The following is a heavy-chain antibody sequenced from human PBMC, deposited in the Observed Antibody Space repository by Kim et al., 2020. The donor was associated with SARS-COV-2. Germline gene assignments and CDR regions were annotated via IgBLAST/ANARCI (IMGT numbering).Heavy chain of an antibody. CDR1: GYTFTSYG. V-gene: IGHV1-18*01. CDR2: ISAYNGNT. CDR3: ARDKRAPGIAAAGNWFDP. Sequence: ASVKVSCKASGYTFTSYGISWVRQAPGQGLEWMGWISAYNGNTNYAQKLQGRVTMTTDTSTSTAYMELRSLRSDDTAVYYCARDKRAPGIAAAGNWFDPWGQGTLVTVSS. J-gene: IGHJ5*02. D-gene: IGHD6-13*01.